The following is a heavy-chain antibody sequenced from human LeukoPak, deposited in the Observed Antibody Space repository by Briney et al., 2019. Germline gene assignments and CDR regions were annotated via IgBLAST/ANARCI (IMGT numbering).Heavy chain of an antibody. CDR3: ARSKNGGYDFWSGYYFSDAEADFDY. CDR2: IYYSGST. CDR1: GGSISSSSYY. J-gene: IGHJ4*02. D-gene: IGHD3-3*01. Sequence: SETLSLTCTVSGGSISSSSYYWGWIRQPPGKGLEWIGSIYYSGSTYYNPSLKSRVTISVDTSKNQFSLKLSSVTAADTAVYYCARSKNGGYDFWSGYYFSDAEADFDYWGQGTLVTVSS. V-gene: IGHV4-39*07.